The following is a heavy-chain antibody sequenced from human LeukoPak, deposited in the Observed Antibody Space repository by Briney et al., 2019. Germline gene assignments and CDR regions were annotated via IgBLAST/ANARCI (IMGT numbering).Heavy chain of an antibody. Sequence: ASVKVSCKASGYTFTSYYMHWVRQAPGQGLEWMGIINPSGGSTSYAQKFQGRVTMTRGTSTSTVYMELSSLRSEDTAVYYCARDLGIAAAGVYFDYWGQGTLVTVSS. CDR1: GYTFTSYY. CDR2: INPSGGST. CDR3: ARDLGIAAAGVYFDY. V-gene: IGHV1-46*01. D-gene: IGHD6-13*01. J-gene: IGHJ4*02.